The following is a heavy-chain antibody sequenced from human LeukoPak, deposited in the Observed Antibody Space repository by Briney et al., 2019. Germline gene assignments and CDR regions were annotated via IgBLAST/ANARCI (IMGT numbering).Heavy chain of an antibody. CDR1: GGTFSSYA. V-gene: IGHV1-69*05. J-gene: IGHJ4*02. D-gene: IGHD3-22*01. Sequence: ASVKVSCKASGGTFSSYAISWVRQAPGQGLEWMGGIVPIFGTANYAQKFQGRVTITTDESTSTAYMELSSLRSEDTAVYYCARTPKSETYYYDSSGYSPFDYWGQGTLVTVSP. CDR2: IVPIFGTA. CDR3: ARTPKSETYYYDSSGYSPFDY.